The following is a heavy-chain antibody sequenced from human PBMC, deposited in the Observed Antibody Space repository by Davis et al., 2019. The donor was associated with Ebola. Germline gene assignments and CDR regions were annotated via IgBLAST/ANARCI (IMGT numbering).Heavy chain of an antibody. CDR2: ISSSSNYI. J-gene: IGHJ3*02. V-gene: IGHV3-21*04. CDR3: ARTGGSYYVEDAFDT. Sequence: GESLKISCAASGFTFSSNSMNWVRQAPGKGLEWVSFISSSSNYIYYADSLKGRFTISRDSAKNSLYLQMNSLRAEDTALYYCARTGGSYYVEDAFDTWGRGTMVTVST. D-gene: IGHD1-26*01. CDR1: GFTFSSNS.